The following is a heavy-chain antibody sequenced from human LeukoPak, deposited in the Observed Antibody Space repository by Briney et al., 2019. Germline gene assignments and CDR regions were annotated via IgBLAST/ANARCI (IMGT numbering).Heavy chain of an antibody. CDR1: GXSISSYC. D-gene: IGHD6-13*01. CDR3: ARTPTYSSSWIFDY. Sequence: PSETLSLTCTVSGXSISSYCWSWIRQPPGKGLEWIGYIYYSGSTNYNPSLKSRVTISVDTSKNQFSLKLSSVTAADTAVYYCARTPTYSSSWIFDYWGQGTLVTVSS. CDR2: IYYSGST. J-gene: IGHJ4*02. V-gene: IGHV4-59*01.